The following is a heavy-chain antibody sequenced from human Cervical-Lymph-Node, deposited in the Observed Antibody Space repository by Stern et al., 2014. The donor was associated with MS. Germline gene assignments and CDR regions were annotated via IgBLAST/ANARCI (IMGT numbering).Heavy chain of an antibody. CDR3: ASHYCSGGSCYHGVDY. Sequence: EVQLEESGGGLVKPGGSLRLSCAASGFTFSSYSMNWVRQAPGKGLEWVSSISSSSSYIYYAASVKGRFTISRDTAKTSLYLQMNSLRAEDTAVYYCASHYCSGGSCYHGVDYWGQGTLVTVSS. J-gene: IGHJ4*02. D-gene: IGHD2-15*01. CDR2: ISSSSSYI. V-gene: IGHV3-21*01. CDR1: GFTFSSYS.